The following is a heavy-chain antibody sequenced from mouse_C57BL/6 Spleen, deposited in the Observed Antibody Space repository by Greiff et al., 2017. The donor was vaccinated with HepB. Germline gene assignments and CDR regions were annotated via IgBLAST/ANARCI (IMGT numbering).Heavy chain of an antibody. J-gene: IGHJ3*01. D-gene: IGHD2-5*01. CDR1: GYTFTDYN. CDR2: INPNNGGT. V-gene: IGHV1-22*01. Sequence: EVQRVESGPELVKPGASVKMSCKASGYTFTDYNMHWVKQSHGKSLGWIGYINPNNGGTSYNQKFKGKATLTVNKSSSTAYMELRSLTSEDSAVYYCAGSNYRGSWFAYWGQGTLVTVSA. CDR3: AGSNYRGSWFAY.